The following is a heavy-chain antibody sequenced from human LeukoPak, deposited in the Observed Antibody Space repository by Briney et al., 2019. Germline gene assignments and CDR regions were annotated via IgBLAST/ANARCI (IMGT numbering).Heavy chain of an antibody. D-gene: IGHD4-17*01. J-gene: IGHJ4*02. CDR3: AREGGTTVPYFDY. V-gene: IGHV1-2*02. Sequence: ASVKVSCKASGYTFTGYYMHWVRQAPGQGLEWMGWINPNSGGTNYAQKFQGRVTMTRDTSISTAYMELSRLRSDDTAVYYCAREGGTTVPYFDYWGQGTLVTVSS. CDR1: GYTFTGYY. CDR2: INPNSGGT.